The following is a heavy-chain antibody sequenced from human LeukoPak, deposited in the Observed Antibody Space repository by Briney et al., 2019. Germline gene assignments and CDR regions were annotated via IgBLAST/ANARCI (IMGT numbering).Heavy chain of an antibody. CDR1: GFTFSSYW. J-gene: IGHJ6*04. V-gene: IGHV3-7*01. D-gene: IGHD2-8*01. CDR2: IKVDGDEG. Sequence: PGGSLRLSCAASGFTFSSYWMTWVRQAPGKGLEWVANIKVDGDEGFYVDSVKGRFTVSRDNAKNSVYLQLTSLRAEDTAVYYCATRYCTISACRASSYKSFDVWGKGTTVIVSS. CDR3: ATRYCTISACRASSYKSFDV.